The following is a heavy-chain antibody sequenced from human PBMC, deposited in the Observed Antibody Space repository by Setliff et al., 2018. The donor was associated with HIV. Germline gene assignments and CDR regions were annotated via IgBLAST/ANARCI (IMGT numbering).Heavy chain of an antibody. D-gene: IGHD1-1*01. J-gene: IGHJ4*02. CDR2: IYYSGST. CDR3: ASAGSGTRDPPRY. CDR1: GGSISSGDYY. V-gene: IGHV4-30-4*02. Sequence: PSETLSLTCTVSGGSISSGDYYWSWIRQPPGKGLEWIGYIYYSGSTYYNPSLKSRVTISVDTSKNQFSLKLSSVTAADTAVYYCASAGSGTRDPPRYWGQGTLVTVSS.